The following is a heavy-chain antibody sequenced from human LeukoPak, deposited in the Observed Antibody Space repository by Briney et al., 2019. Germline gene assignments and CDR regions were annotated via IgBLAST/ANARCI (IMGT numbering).Heavy chain of an antibody. Sequence: QSEGSLRLSCAASKSTFSSFAITWVRQAPGKGLEWVSSISGSGHSTYYADSVRGRFTISRDNSKNTLYLQMNSLRAEDTAVYYCAKDPNGDYVGAFDMWGPGTMVTVSS. D-gene: IGHD4-17*01. CDR1: KSTFSSFA. CDR3: AKDPNGDYVGAFDM. CDR2: ISGSGHST. V-gene: IGHV3-23*01. J-gene: IGHJ3*02.